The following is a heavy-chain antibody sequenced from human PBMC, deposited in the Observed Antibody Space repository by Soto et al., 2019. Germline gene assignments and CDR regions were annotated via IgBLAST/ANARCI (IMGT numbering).Heavy chain of an antibody. D-gene: IGHD4-17*01. Sequence: SETLSLTCTLSGGSTKFYYWSWIRQSPGKGLEWIGYVYHSGTTNYNPSLKSRVTISIETSKNQFSLELNSITAADAAVYYCARMNGDYGRVDPWGQGTLVTVSS. V-gene: IGHV4-59*01. CDR1: GGSTKFYY. J-gene: IGHJ5*02. CDR3: ARMNGDYGRVDP. CDR2: VYHSGTT.